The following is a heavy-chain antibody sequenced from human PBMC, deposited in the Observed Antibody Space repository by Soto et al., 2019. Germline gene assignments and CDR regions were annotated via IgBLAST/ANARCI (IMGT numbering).Heavy chain of an antibody. CDR1: GFTFSSYA. CDR3: AKTTFGNGAAAGTPMDYYYYCMDV. V-gene: IGHV3-23*01. Sequence: GGSLRLSCAASGFTFSSYAMSWVRQAPGKGLEWVSAISGSGGSTYYADSVKGRFTISRDNSKNTLYLQMNSLRAEDTAVYYCAKTTFGNGAAAGTPMDYYYYCMDVWGQGTTVTVSS. D-gene: IGHD6-13*01. CDR2: ISGSGGST. J-gene: IGHJ6*02.